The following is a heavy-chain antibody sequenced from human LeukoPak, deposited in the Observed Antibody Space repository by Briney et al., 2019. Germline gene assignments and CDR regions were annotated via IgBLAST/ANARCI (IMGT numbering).Heavy chain of an antibody. CDR3: ASGNYYDY. J-gene: IGHJ4*02. V-gene: IGHV4-34*01. CDR2: INHSEST. Sequence: SETLSLTRAVYGGSFSGYYWSWIRQPPGKGLEWIGEINHSESTNYNPSLKSRVTISVDTSKNQFSLKLSSVTAADTAVYYCASGNYYDYWGQGTLVTVSS. CDR1: GGSFSGYY.